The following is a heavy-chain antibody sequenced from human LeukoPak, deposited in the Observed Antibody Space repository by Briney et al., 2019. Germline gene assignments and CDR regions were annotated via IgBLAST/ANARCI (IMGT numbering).Heavy chain of an antibody. CDR1: GFTVSSNY. J-gene: IGHJ4*02. D-gene: IGHD2-21*02. CDR3: ASLARRVTTILDY. CDR2: IYSGGST. V-gene: IGHV3-66*01. Sequence: GGSLRLSCAASGFTVSSNYMSWVRQAPGKGLEWISVIYSGGSTYYADSVKGRFTISRDNSRNTLFLQMNNLRAEDTALYYRASLARRVTTILDYWGQGTLVTVSP.